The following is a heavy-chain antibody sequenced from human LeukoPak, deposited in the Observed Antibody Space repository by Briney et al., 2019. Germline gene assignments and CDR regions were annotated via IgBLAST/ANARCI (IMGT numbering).Heavy chain of an antibody. J-gene: IGHJ4*02. CDR1: GGSISSSNW. CDR2: MFHSGGT. D-gene: IGHD3-10*02. Sequence: PSETLSLTCAVSGGSISSSNWWSWVRQPPGKRLEWIGEMFHSGGTNYNPSLKSRVTISVDKSKNHFSLNLSSVTAADTAVYYCARAVRGVSSFDYWGQGTLVTVSS. V-gene: IGHV4-4*02. CDR3: ARAVRGVSSFDY.